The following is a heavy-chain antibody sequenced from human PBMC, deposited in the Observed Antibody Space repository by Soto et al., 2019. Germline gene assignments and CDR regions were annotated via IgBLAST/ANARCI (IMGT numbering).Heavy chain of an antibody. V-gene: IGHV3-21*01. Sequence: EVHLLETGGGLVQPGGSLRLSCTASGFTFSSYSMNWVRQAPGKGLEWVSSISSSSSYIYYADSVKGRFTISRDNAKNSLYLQMNSLRAEDTAVYYCASPPLVVNYYGMGVWGQGTTVTVSS. CDR3: ASPPLVVNYYGMGV. J-gene: IGHJ6*02. D-gene: IGHD3-22*01. CDR1: GFTFSSYS. CDR2: ISSSSSYI.